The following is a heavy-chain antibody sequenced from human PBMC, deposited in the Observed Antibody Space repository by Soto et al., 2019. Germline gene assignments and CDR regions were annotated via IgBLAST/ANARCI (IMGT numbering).Heavy chain of an antibody. Sequence: SETLSLTCTVSGGSISSGGYYWSWIRQHPGKGLEWIGYIYYSGSTYYNPSPKSRVTISVDTSKNQFSLKLSSVTAADTAVYYCARDKYYHGMDVWGQGTTVTVSS. CDR2: IYYSGST. CDR1: GGSISSGGYY. J-gene: IGHJ6*02. V-gene: IGHV4-31*03. CDR3: ARDKYYHGMDV.